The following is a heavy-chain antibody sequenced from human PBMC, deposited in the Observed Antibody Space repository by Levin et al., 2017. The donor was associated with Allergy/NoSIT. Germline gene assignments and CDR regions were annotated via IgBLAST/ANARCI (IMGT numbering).Heavy chain of an antibody. Sequence: ASVKVSCKASGYTYTSYGISWVRQAPGQGLEWMGWISGYNNNTNYAQKLQGRVTMTTDTSTSTAYMELRSLRSDDTAVYYCARHTRDDAFDIWGQGTMVTVSS. CDR2: ISGYNNNT. V-gene: IGHV1-18*01. CDR1: GYTYTSYG. J-gene: IGHJ3*02. CDR3: ARHTRDDAFDI. D-gene: IGHD3-3*01.